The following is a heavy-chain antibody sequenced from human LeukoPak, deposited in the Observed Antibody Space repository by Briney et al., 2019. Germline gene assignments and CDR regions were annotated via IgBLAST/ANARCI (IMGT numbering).Heavy chain of an antibody. CDR1: GYSFTGYL. CDR2: INPNSGDT. CDR3: ARRFYYAMDV. J-gene: IGHJ6*02. D-gene: IGHD3-16*01. V-gene: IGHV1-2*02. Sequence: ASVKLSCKASGYSFTGYLMQWVRQAPGQGLEWMGWINPNSGDTNYAQKFQGRVTMTRDTSISTAYMELSRLRSDDAAVYYCARRFYYAMDVWGQGTTVTVSS.